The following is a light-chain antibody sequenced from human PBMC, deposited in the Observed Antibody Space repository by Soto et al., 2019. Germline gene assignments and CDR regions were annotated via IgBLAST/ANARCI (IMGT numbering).Light chain of an antibody. J-gene: IGKJ1*01. CDR3: HQRQSWPRT. V-gene: IGKV3-11*01. Sequence: EIVMTQSPATLSVSPGEGATLSCRASQGIGSTLAWYQHKPGQTPRLLIYDASNRATGIPARFSGSGSETDFTLTISDVEPEDFAVYYCHQRQSWPRTFGQGTKVDIK. CDR1: QGIGST. CDR2: DAS.